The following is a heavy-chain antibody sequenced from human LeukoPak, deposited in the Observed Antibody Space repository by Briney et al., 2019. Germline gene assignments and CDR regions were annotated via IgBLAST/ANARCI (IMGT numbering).Heavy chain of an antibody. CDR1: GYSFTNFD. Sequence: GASVKVSCRASGYSFTNFDINWVRQATGQGLEWMGWLNTNSGNTGSAQRFQGRVTMTRNTSISTAYMELSSLRSEDTAVYYCARGGYDFWSGYYSKYNWFDPWGQGTLVTVSS. CDR3: ARGGYDFWSGYYSKYNWFDP. D-gene: IGHD3-3*01. V-gene: IGHV1-8*01. CDR2: LNTNSGNT. J-gene: IGHJ5*02.